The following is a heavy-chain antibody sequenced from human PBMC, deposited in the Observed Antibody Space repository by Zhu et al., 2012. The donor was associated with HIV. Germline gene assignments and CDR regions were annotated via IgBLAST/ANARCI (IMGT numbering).Heavy chain of an antibody. CDR1: GYSISSSNW. J-gene: IGHJ6*03. V-gene: IGHV4-28*01. D-gene: IGHD3-9*01. CDR2: MSYSGST. CDR3: ARIREDILTGYYYYYYMDV. Sequence: QVQLQESGPGLVEPSDTLSLTCAVSGYSISSSNWWGWIRQPPGKGLEWIAYMSYSGSTYYNVSLKSRVTMSVDTSKNQFSLKLRSVTAVDTAVYYCARIREDILTGYYYYYYMDVWGKGTTVTVSS.